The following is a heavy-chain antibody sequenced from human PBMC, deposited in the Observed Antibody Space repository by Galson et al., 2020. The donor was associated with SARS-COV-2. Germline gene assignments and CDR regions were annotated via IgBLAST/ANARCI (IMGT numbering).Heavy chain of an antibody. CDR2: VNPNTGDT. J-gene: IGHJ4*02. CDR3: ARDRISAPDDFDY. Sequence: ASVKVSCQASGYSFTGYYIHWVRQAPGEGLEWMGWVNPNTGDTKYKEKFQGRVTMTRDTSISTAYMELTRLTSDDTAVYYCARDRISAPDDFDYWGQGTLVTVSS. CDR1: GYSFTGYY. V-gene: IGHV1-2*02. D-gene: IGHD6-13*01.